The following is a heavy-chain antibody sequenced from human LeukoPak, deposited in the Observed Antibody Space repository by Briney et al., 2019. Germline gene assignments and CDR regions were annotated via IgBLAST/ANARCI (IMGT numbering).Heavy chain of an antibody. CDR2: IYTSGST. Sequence: PSETLSLTCTVSGGSISSGSYYWSWIRQPAGKGLEWIGRIYTSGSTNYNPSLKSRVTISVDTSKSQFSLKLSSVTAADTAVYYCARHGWYGDQDAFDIWGQGTMVTVSS. CDR1: GGSISSGSYY. J-gene: IGHJ3*02. D-gene: IGHD6-19*01. CDR3: ARHGWYGDQDAFDI. V-gene: IGHV4-61*02.